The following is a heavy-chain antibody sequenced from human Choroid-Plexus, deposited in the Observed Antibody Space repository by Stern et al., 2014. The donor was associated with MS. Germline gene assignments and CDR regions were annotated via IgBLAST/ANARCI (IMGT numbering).Heavy chain of an antibody. V-gene: IGHV3-30*18. D-gene: IGHD2/OR15-2a*01. CDR1: GFTFGSCA. J-gene: IGHJ5*02. CDR2: VSYDGSNK. CDR3: AKDRQYLTYFFDH. Sequence: VQLVQSGGGVVQPGRPLRLSCVASGFTFGSCAMHGVRQAPGKGLEGVAGVSYDGSNKYYADSVKGRFTISRDNSQNTLYMQMSSLRPEDTAVYYCAKDRQYLTYFFDHWGQGSLVTVSS.